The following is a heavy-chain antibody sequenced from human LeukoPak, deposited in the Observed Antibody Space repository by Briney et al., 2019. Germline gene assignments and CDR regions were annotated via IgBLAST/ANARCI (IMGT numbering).Heavy chain of an antibody. CDR2: IKQDGSEK. Sequence: GGSLRLSCAASGFTFSSYWMSWVRQAPGKGLEWVANIKQDGSEKYYVDSVKGRFTISRDNAKNSLYLQMNSLRAEDTAVYYCARDLGLRLGELSLWDYWGQGTLVTVSS. D-gene: IGHD3-16*02. CDR3: ARDLGLRLGELSLWDY. CDR1: GFTFSSYW. J-gene: IGHJ4*02. V-gene: IGHV3-7*01.